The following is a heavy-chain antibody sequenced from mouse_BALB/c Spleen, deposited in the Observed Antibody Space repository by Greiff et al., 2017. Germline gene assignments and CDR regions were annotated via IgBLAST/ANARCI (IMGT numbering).Heavy chain of an antibody. V-gene: IGHV1-20*02. D-gene: IGHD1-1*01. J-gene: IGHJ3*01. CDR2: INPYNGDT. CDR3: ARGGYYGSSPWFAY. CDR1: GYSFTGYF. Sequence: EVKLMESGPELVKPGASVKISCKASGYSFTGYFMNWVMQSHGKSLEWIGRINPYNGDTFYNQKFKGKATLTVDKSSSTAHMELRSLASEDSAVYYCARGGYYGSSPWFAYWGQGTLVTVSA.